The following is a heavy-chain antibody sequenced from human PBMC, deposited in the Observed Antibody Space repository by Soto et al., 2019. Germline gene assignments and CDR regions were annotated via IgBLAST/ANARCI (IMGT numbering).Heavy chain of an antibody. V-gene: IGHV4-59*01. CDR2: IYYSGST. CDR3: ARGNGVQARKYYDFWSGYSNGMDV. Sequence: SETLSLTCTVSGGSISSYYWSWIRQPPGKGLEWIGYIYYSGSTNYNPSLKRRVTISVDTSKNQFSLKLSSVTAADTAVYCCARGNGVQARKYYDFWSGYSNGMDVWGQGTTVTVSS. CDR1: GGSISSYY. J-gene: IGHJ6*02. D-gene: IGHD3-3*01.